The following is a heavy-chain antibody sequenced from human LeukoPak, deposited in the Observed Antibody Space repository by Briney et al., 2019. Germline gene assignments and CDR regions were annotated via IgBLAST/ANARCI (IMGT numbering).Heavy chain of an antibody. CDR1: GGSISSYY. Sequence: PSETLSLTCTVSGGSISSYYWSWIRQPPGKGLEWIGYIYYSGSTNYNPSLKSRVTISVDTSKNQFSLKLSSVTAADTAVYYCARDSPSSGYYLPAVDAFDIWGQGTMVTVSS. CDR2: IYYSGST. V-gene: IGHV4-59*01. D-gene: IGHD3-22*01. J-gene: IGHJ3*02. CDR3: ARDSPSSGYYLPAVDAFDI.